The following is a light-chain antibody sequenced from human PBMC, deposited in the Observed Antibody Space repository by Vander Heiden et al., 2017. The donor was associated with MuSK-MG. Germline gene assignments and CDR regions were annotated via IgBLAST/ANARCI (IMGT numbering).Light chain of an antibody. CDR1: SSDVGGYNY. V-gene: IGLV2-14*01. CDR3: SSSTSSSTLWV. CDR2: DVS. Sequence: QSALTQPASVSGSPGQSITISCPGPSSDVGGYNYVSWYQQHPGKAPKLIMYDVSNRPSGLSARFSGSKSGNTASPTISGLQAEEEADYYCSSSTSSSTLWVFGGGTKLTVL. J-gene: IGLJ3*02.